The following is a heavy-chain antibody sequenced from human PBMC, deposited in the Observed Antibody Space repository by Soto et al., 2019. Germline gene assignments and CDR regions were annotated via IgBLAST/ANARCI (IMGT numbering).Heavy chain of an antibody. D-gene: IGHD4-17*01. V-gene: IGHV1-18*01. CDR1: GYTFTSYG. CDR3: ARDHPTVRYFDY. Sequence: ASVKVSCKASGYTFTSYGISWVRQAPGQGLEWMGWISAYNGNTNYAQKLQGRVTMTTDTSTSTAYMELRSVRSDDTAVYYCARDHPTVRYFDYWGQGTLVTVSS. J-gene: IGHJ4*02. CDR2: ISAYNGNT.